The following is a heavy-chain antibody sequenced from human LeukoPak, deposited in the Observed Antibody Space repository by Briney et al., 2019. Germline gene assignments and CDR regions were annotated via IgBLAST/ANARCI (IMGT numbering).Heavy chain of an antibody. CDR3: ARAMGATQEDAFDI. J-gene: IGHJ3*02. Sequence: GRSLRLSCAASGFTFSSYAMHWVRQAPGKGLEWVAVISYDGSNKYYADSVKGRFTVSRDNSKNTLYLQMNSLRAEDTAVYYCARAMGATQEDAFDIWGQGTMVTVSS. D-gene: IGHD1-26*01. V-gene: IGHV3-30-3*01. CDR2: ISYDGSNK. CDR1: GFTFSSYA.